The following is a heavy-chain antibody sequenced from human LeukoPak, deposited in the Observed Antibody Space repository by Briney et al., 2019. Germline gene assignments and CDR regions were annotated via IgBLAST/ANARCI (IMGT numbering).Heavy chain of an antibody. CDR2: IYYSGST. CDR1: GGSISSYY. Sequence: SETLSLTCTVSGGSISSYYWSWIRQPPGKGLEWIGYIYYSGSTNYNPSLKSRVTISVDTSKNQFSLKLSSVTAADTAVYYCARHITIFGDPYYFDYWGQGTLVTVSS. D-gene: IGHD3-3*01. V-gene: IGHV4-59*01. J-gene: IGHJ4*02. CDR3: ARHITIFGDPYYFDY.